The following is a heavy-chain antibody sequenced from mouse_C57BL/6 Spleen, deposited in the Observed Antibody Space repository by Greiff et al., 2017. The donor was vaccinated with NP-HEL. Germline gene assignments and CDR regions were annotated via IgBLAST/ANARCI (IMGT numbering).Heavy chain of an antibody. D-gene: IGHD2-1*01. CDR2: ISRGGDYI. Sequence: EVQLVESGEGLVKPGGSLKLSCAASGFTFSSYAMSWVRQTPEKRLEWVAYISRGGDYIYYADTVKGRFTISRDNTRNTLYLQMSSLKSEDTAMYYCTRGYGNCVLFAYWGQGTLVTVSA. CDR3: TRGYGNCVLFAY. J-gene: IGHJ3*01. CDR1: GFTFSSYA. V-gene: IGHV5-9-1*02.